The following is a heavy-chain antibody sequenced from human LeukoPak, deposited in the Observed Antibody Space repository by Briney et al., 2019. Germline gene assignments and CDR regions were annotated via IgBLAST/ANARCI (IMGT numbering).Heavy chain of an antibody. Sequence: GESLQISCKGSGYSFTSYWIGWVRQMPGKGLEWMGIIYPGDSDTRYSPSFQGQVTISADKSISTAYLQWSSLKASDTAMYYCVRSSGAGYNSSWFFFDYGGQGTLVTV. CDR3: VRSSGAGYNSSWFFFDY. D-gene: IGHD6-13*01. J-gene: IGHJ4*02. CDR2: IYPGDSDT. V-gene: IGHV5-51*01. CDR1: GYSFTSYW.